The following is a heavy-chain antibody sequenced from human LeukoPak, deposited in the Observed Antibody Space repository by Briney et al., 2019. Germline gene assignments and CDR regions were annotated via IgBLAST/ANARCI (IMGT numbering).Heavy chain of an antibody. V-gene: IGHV3-30*18. CDR1: GFTFSSYG. CDR2: ISYDGSNK. Sequence: GGSLRLSCAASGFTFSSYGMHWVRQAPGKGLEWVAVISYDGSNKYYADSVKGRFTISRDNSKNTLYLQMNSLRAEDTAVYYCAKARTGYSSGWAPDYWGQGTLVTVSS. D-gene: IGHD6-19*01. J-gene: IGHJ4*02. CDR3: AKARTGYSSGWAPDY.